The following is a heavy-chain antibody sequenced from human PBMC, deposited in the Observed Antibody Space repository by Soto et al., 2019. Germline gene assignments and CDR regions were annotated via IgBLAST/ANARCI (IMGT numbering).Heavy chain of an antibody. Sequence: EVHLVESGGGLVQPGRSLRLSCEASGFKFDDYTMHWVRHVPGKGLEWVSSITWNSGTMAYADSVKGRFTISRENAENSVYLQMNSLGVDDTALSHCFKGIYYYDSTGRITCDSWGQGTLVTVSS. CDR3: FKGIYYYDSTGRITCDS. V-gene: IGHV3-9*01. D-gene: IGHD3-22*01. CDR1: GFKFDDYT. J-gene: IGHJ5*01. CDR2: ITWNSGTM.